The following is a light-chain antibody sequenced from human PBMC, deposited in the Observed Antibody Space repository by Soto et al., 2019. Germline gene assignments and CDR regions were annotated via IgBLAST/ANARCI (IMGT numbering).Light chain of an antibody. CDR1: SSNIGAGY. CDR2: DNN. V-gene: IGLV1-51*01. CDR3: GTWDSSLSAGGV. J-gene: IGLJ3*02. Sequence: QSVLTQPPSVSGAPGQRVTISCIGGSSNIGAGYEVHWYQQLPGTVPKLLIYDNNKRPSGIPDRFSGSKSGTSATLGITGLQTGDEANYYCGTWDSSLSAGGVFGGGTKVTVL.